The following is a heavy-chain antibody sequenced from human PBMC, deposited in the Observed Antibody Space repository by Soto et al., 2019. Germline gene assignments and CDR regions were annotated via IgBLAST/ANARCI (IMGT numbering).Heavy chain of an antibody. Sequence: PGGSLRLSCTASGITFSGSAIHWVRQASGRGLEWLGRIRTKSNGFATAYAVSLKGRFTVSRDDSKNTAYLQINSLKTEDTAVYYCSGLPYDYIDYGPDYWGQGTLVTVS. CDR1: GITFSGSA. J-gene: IGHJ4*02. D-gene: IGHD3-16*01. CDR2: IRTKSNGFAT. CDR3: SGLPYDYIDYGPDY. V-gene: IGHV3-73*01.